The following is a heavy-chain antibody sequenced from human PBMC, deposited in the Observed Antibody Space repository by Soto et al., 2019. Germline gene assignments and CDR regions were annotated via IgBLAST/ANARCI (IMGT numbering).Heavy chain of an antibody. Sequence: SGPTLVKPRQTLTLTCTFSGLSLTTSEVGVGWIRQPPGKALEWLALIYWNDDKRYSPSLKSRLTITKDTSKNQVVLTVTNMDPVDTATYYCARILYDTGGYYPFDYWGQGTLVTVSS. CDR1: GLSLTTSEVG. V-gene: IGHV2-5*01. D-gene: IGHD3-22*01. CDR3: ARILYDTGGYYPFDY. J-gene: IGHJ4*02. CDR2: IYWNDDK.